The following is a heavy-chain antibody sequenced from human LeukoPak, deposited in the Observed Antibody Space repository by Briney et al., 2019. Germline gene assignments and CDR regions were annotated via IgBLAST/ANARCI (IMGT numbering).Heavy chain of an antibody. D-gene: IGHD4-17*01. J-gene: IGHJ6*03. CDR2: IHSSGGGT. V-gene: IGHV3-23*01. Sequence: GGSLRLSCAASRFTFSNYAMTWVRQAPRKGLEWVSGIHSSGGGTYYADSVKGRFTISRDNPKNTLYLQMNSLRAEDTAVYYCAKAVTVTTPKATYYYYMDVWGKGTTVTISS. CDR3: AKAVTVTTPKATYYYYMDV. CDR1: RFTFSNYA.